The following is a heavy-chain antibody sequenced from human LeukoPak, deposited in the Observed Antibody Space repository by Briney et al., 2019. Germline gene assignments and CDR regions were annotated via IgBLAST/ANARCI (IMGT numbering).Heavy chain of an antibody. CDR2: IYYSGST. V-gene: IGHV4-39*07. Sequence: SETLSLTCTVSGGSISSSSYYWGWIRQPPGKGLEWIGSIYYSGSTYYNPSLKSRVTISVDTSKNQFSLKLSSVTAADTAVYYCARKSRREIDYWGQGTLVTVSS. J-gene: IGHJ4*02. CDR3: ARKSRREIDY. CDR1: GGSISSSSYY.